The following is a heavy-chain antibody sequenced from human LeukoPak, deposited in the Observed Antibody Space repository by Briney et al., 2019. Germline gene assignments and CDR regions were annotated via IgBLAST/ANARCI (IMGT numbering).Heavy chain of an antibody. CDR1: GFTFSTYA. CDR2: ISGTGGRT. CDR3: AKDQGY. Sequence: PGGSLRLSCAASGFTFSTYAMNWVRQAQGKGLEWVSSISGTGGRTNYADSVKGRFTISRDNSKNTVNLQMNSLRAEDTAVYYCAKDQGYWGQGTLVTVSS. J-gene: IGHJ4*02. V-gene: IGHV3-23*01.